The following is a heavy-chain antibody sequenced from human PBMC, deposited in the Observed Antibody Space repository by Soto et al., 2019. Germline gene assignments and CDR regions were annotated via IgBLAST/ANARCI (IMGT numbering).Heavy chain of an antibody. J-gene: IGHJ4*02. Sequence: SETLSLTCTVSGASISYGGFSWSWIRQSPGKGLEWIGYISHLESTYFHPSFKSRLTMLIDRTRNQFSLKLSSVTAADMAVYYCARGGGYDSFDYWGQGVLVTVS. V-gene: IGHV4-30-2*06. CDR1: GASISYGGFS. CDR2: ISHLEST. D-gene: IGHD5-12*01. CDR3: ARGGGYDSFDY.